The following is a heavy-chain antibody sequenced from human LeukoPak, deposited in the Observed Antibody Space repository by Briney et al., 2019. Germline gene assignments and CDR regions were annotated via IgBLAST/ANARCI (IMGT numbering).Heavy chain of an antibody. D-gene: IGHD3-10*01. CDR1: GFTFDDYE. Sequence: SGGSLRLSCTASGFTFDDYEMSWVRQAPGKGLEWVGFIRSKVYGGTTDYAVSVKGRFTISRDDSKSNAYLQMNSLKTEDTALYYCTRTIRWSTSFDYWGQGTLVSVSS. V-gene: IGHV3-49*04. J-gene: IGHJ4*02. CDR3: TRTIRWSTSFDY. CDR2: IRSKVYGGTT.